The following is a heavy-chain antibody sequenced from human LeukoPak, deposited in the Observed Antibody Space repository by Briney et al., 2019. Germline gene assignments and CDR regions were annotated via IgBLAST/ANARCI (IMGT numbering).Heavy chain of an antibody. V-gene: IGHV3-21*01. CDR1: GFTFSSYS. CDR2: ISSSSSYI. J-gene: IGHJ6*02. D-gene: IGHD2-15*01. CDR3: VREVHSGYYGMDV. Sequence: PGGSLRLSCAASGFTFSSYSMNWVRQAPGKGLEWVSSISSSSSYIYYADSVKGRFTISRDNAKNSLYLQMNSLRVEDTAVYYCVREVHSGYYGMDVWGQGTTVTVSS.